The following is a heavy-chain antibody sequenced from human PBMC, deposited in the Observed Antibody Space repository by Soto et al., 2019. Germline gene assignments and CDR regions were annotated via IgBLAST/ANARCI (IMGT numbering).Heavy chain of an antibody. CDR1: GFIFTYLY. CDR2: ARNKVNGYTT. V-gene: IGHV3-72*01. J-gene: IGHJ5*02. CDR3: ARLMGTSFDL. D-gene: IGHD2-8*01. Sequence: GGSLRHACAASGFIFTYLYMDWVRQAPGKGLEWVARARNKVNGYTTSYAASVEGSFTISRDDSRNSLFLQRNSLKAEDTAVYFCARLMGTSFDLWGQGTLVTVSS.